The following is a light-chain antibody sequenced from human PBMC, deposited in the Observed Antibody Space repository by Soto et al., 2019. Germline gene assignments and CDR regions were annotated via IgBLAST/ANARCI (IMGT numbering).Light chain of an antibody. CDR1: QGINNY. J-gene: IGKJ2*01. V-gene: IGKV1-33*01. CDR2: DAF. Sequence: DIQMTQSPSSLSASVGDRVTITCRASQGINNYLIWYQQKPGKAPELLIYDAFSLQTGVSLRFSGGASGTDFTLTISSLQPEDVATYYCQQYDILPPTFGQGTRVEI. CDR3: QQYDILPPT.